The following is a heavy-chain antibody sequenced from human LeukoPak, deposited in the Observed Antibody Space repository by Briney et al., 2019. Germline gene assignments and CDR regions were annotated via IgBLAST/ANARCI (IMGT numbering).Heavy chain of an antibody. D-gene: IGHD6-19*01. Sequence: PGGSLRLSCAASGFTFSSYGMHWVRQAPGKGLEWVAVIWYDGSNKYYADSVKGRFTISRDNSKNTLYLQMNSLRAEDTAVYYCARTYSSGSLRRSAFDIWGQGTMVTVSS. J-gene: IGHJ3*02. CDR1: GFTFSSYG. CDR3: ARTYSSGSLRRSAFDI. V-gene: IGHV3-33*01. CDR2: IWYDGSNK.